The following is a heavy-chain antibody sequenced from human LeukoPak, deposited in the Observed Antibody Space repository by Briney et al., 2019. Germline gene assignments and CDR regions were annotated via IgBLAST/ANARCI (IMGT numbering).Heavy chain of an antibody. CDR1: GFTFGDYA. V-gene: IGHV3-49*03. D-gene: IGHD3-3*01. J-gene: IGHJ4*02. CDR2: IRSKAYGGTT. CDR3: SRGSAYYGFWSRFDY. Sequence: HTGGSLRLSCTASGFTFGDYAMSWFRQAPGKGLEWVGFIRSKAYGGTTEYAASVKGRFTISRDDSKSIAYLQMNSLKTEDTAVYYCSRGSAYYGFWSRFDYWGQGTLVTLSS.